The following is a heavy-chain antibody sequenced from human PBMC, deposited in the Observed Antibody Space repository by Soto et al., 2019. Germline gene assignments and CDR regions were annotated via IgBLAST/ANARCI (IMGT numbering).Heavy chain of an antibody. CDR2: FYHSGAT. J-gene: IGHJ6*02. CDR1: GGSISSRNW. CDR3: ARVGEGFYYGMDV. V-gene: IGHV4-4*02. Sequence: SETLSLTCAVSGGSISSRNWWSWVRQPPGKGLEWIGEFYHSGATNYNPSLKSRVTISPDISKNQFSLILTSVTAADTVVYYCARVGEGFYYGMDVWGQGTTVTISS.